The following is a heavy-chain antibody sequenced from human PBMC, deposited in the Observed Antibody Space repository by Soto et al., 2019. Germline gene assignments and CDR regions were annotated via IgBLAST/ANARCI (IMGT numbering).Heavy chain of an antibody. J-gene: IGHJ4*02. D-gene: IGHD2-21*02. CDR2: FYPGDSTS. Sequence: PGESLKISCKTSGYSFISYWVAWVRQKPGKGLEWMGTFYPGDSTSTYSPSFQGQVTISVDKSISTAYLHWSSLKASDTAMYYCERELGGLVVVTALDYWGQGTLVTVSS. CDR1: GYSFISYW. V-gene: IGHV5-51*01. CDR3: ERELGGLVVVTALDY.